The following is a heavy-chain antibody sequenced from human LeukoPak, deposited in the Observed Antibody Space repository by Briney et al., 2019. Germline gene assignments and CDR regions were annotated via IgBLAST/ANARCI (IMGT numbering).Heavy chain of an antibody. CDR1: GYTFTGYY. Sequence: GASVKVSCKASGYTFTGYYMHWVRQAPGQGLEWMGWINPNSGGTNYAQKFQGRVTMTRDTSISTAYMELSRLRSDDTAVYYCARTGGDHVVVVAATLDYWGQGTLVTVSS. CDR2: INPNSGGT. CDR3: ARTGGDHVVVVAATLDY. J-gene: IGHJ4*02. D-gene: IGHD2-15*01. V-gene: IGHV1-2*02.